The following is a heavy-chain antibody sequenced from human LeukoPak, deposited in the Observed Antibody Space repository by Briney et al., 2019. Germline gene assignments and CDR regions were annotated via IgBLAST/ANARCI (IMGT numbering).Heavy chain of an antibody. CDR2: LYTRGGT. V-gene: IGHV4-61*02. Sequence: SETLSLTCTVSGGSTSSGSYYWSWIRQPAGKGLEWIGRLYTRGGTNYNPSLTGRVTISLDTSKNQFSLKLTSVTAADTAVYYCARVAEGSFYFDYWGQGTLVTVS. CDR1: GGSTSSGSYY. J-gene: IGHJ4*02. CDR3: ARVAEGSFYFDY. D-gene: IGHD2-15*01.